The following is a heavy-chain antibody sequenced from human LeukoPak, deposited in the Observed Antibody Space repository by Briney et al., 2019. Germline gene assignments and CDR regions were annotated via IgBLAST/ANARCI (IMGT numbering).Heavy chain of an antibody. D-gene: IGHD3-10*01. CDR1: GFTFSGSA. V-gene: IGHV3-73*01. Sequence: PGGSLRLSCAASGFTFSGSAMHWVRQASGKGLEWVGRIRSKANSYATAYAASVKGRFTISRDDSKNTAYLQMNSLKTEDTAVYYCTRHGGMVRGVPSPRSPIPSYYYYYYMDVWGKGTTVTVSS. CDR3: TRHGGMVRGVPSPRSPIPSYYYYYYMDV. J-gene: IGHJ6*03. CDR2: IRSKANSYAT.